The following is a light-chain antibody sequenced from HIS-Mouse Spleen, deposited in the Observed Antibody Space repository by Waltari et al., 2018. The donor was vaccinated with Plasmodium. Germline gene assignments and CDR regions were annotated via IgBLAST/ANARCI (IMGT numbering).Light chain of an antibody. J-gene: IGKJ3*01. CDR1: QSVSSN. Sequence: EIVMTQSPATLSVSPGERATLSCRASQSVSSNLAWYQQKPGQAPRLLIYGASTRATGIPARCSGSGSGTEFTLTISRLQSEDFAVYYWQQYNNWSFTFGPGTKVDIK. V-gene: IGKV3-15*01. CDR2: GAS. CDR3: QQYNNWSFT.